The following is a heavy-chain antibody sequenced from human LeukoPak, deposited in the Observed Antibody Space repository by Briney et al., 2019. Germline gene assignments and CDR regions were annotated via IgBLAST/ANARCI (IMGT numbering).Heavy chain of an antibody. V-gene: IGHV4-4*07. Sequence: SPTLSLTCTVSGPSISSSYWSWTRQPAGEGLESIGRIYTSVSTTSNPSLKSRVTMSVDTPKNQIALKLSSVTAADTGVYYCARALAGWYFDLRGRGNLVTVSS. CDR1: GPSISSSY. CDR2: IYTSVST. CDR3: ARALAGWYFDL. J-gene: IGHJ2*01.